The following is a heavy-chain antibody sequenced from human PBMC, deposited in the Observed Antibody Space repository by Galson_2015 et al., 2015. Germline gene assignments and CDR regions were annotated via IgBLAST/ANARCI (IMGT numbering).Heavy chain of an antibody. D-gene: IGHD3-10*01. CDR2: IGYSGSPI. CDR1: GFTFSSYE. Sequence: SLRLSCAASGFTFSSYEMTWVRQAPGKGLEWLGYIGYSGSPIKYADSVEGRLHISRDNAQDSLYLQMNNRRAEDTAVYYCAGDSGCFGGYYAFDIWGQGTKVSVSS. J-gene: IGHJ3*02. CDR3: AGDSGCFGGYYAFDI. V-gene: IGHV3-48*03.